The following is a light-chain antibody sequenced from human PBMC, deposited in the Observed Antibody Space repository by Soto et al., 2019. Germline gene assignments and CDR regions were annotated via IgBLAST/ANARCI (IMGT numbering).Light chain of an antibody. CDR1: QKISNW. Sequence: DIQMTQSPSTLSASVGDRVSITCRASQKISNWLAWYQQKPGKAPKLLIYKASGLESGVPSRFSGRGSGTEFTLTITSLQPEDFATYYCQQLFDSPITFGQGTRLEIK. CDR3: QQLFDSPIT. J-gene: IGKJ5*01. V-gene: IGKV1-5*03. CDR2: KAS.